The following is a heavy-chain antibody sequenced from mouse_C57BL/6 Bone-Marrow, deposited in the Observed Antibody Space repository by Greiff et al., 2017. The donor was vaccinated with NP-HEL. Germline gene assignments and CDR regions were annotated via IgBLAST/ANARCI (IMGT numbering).Heavy chain of an antibody. V-gene: IGHV1-26*01. CDR3: ARDLYDGYYPQGFAY. CDR2: INPNNGGT. Sequence: EVQLQQSGPELVKPGASVKISCKASGYTFTDYYMNWVKQSHGKSLEWIGDINPNNGGTSYNQKFKGKATLTVDKSSSTAYMELRSLTSEDSAVYYCARDLYDGYYPQGFAYWGQGTLVTVSA. CDR1: GYTFTDYY. D-gene: IGHD2-3*01. J-gene: IGHJ3*01.